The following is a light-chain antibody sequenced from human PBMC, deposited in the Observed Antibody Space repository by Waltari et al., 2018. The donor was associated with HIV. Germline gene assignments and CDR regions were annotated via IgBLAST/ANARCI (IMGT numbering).Light chain of an antibody. J-gene: IGLJ1*01. CDR3: CSYASTSSPHV. V-gene: IGLV2-23*02. CDR2: EVN. Sequence: QSALTQPASVPGSPGQSITISCTVASRDVGPYNLASWYQQHPGKAPNLIIYEVNKRPLGVSNRFSGSTSGNTASLTISGLQPEDEADYYCCSYASTSSPHVFGIGTKVTVL. CDR1: SRDVGPYNL.